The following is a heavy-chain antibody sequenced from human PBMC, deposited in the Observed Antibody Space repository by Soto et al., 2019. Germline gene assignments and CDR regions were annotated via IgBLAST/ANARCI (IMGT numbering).Heavy chain of an antibody. CDR1: GFTFSSYS. Sequence: PGGSLRLSCAASGFTFSSYSMNWVRQAPGKGLEWVSSISSSSSYIYYADSVKGRFTISRDNAKNSLYLQMNSLRAEDTAVYYCARDLEDYYDSSGYYYTTHYFDYWGQGTLVTVSS. CDR2: ISSSSSYI. V-gene: IGHV3-21*01. D-gene: IGHD3-22*01. CDR3: ARDLEDYYDSSGYYYTTHYFDY. J-gene: IGHJ4*02.